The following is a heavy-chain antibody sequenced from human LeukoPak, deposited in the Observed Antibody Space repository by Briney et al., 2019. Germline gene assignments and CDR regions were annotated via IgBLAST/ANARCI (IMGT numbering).Heavy chain of an antibody. V-gene: IGHV3-9*01. CDR2: ISWNRGSI. J-gene: IGHJ4*02. Sequence: PGGSLRLSWAASGFTLDHHVMRWVRQAPRKGLEWVSGISWNRGSIGYADSVTGRFTISRDNAKNTLYLQMSSLRAGDTALYYCAKDPPLDYWGQGTLVTVSS. CDR3: AKDPPLDY. CDR1: GFTLDHHV.